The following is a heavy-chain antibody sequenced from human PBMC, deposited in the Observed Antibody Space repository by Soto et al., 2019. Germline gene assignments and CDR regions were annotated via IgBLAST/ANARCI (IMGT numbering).Heavy chain of an antibody. CDR3: ARCVGPMIRLGGDAFDI. CDR1: GFTFSSYA. J-gene: IGHJ3*02. D-gene: IGHD3-22*01. CDR2: ISYDGSNK. V-gene: IGHV3-30-3*01. Sequence: PGGSLRLSCAASGFTFSSYAMDWVRQAPGKGLEWVAVISYDGSNKYYADSVKGRFTISRDNSKNTLYLQMNSLRAEDTAVYYCARCVGPMIRLGGDAFDIWGQGTMVTVSS.